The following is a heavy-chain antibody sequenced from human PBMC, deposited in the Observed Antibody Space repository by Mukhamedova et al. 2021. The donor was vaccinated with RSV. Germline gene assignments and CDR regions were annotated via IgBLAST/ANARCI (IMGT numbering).Heavy chain of an antibody. J-gene: IGHJ4*02. V-gene: IGHV1-2*02. CDR3: ARDSTDFYDDTHYYHNYFDH. Sequence: GLELMGWLSPYNGDTHYAQNFQGRVTMTSDTSTNTEYMELSSLRSDDTAVYYCARDSTDFYDDTHYYHNYFDHWGQGTLVTVSS. CDR2: LSPYNGDT. D-gene: IGHD3-16*01.